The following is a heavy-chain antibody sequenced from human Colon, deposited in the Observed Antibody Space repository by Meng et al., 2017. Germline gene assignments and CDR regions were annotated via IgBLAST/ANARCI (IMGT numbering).Heavy chain of an antibody. CDR2: ISAYNGNT. V-gene: IGHV1-18*01. D-gene: IGHD1-26*01. CDR1: GYTFTNYG. Sequence: ASVKVSCKASGYTFTNYGITWVRLAPGQGLEWMGWISAYNGNTDYAQKLQARVTMTTDTSTSTAYMELRSLRSDDTAVYYCARVGPTAFPYAMDVWGQGTTVTVSS. CDR3: ARVGPTAFPYAMDV. J-gene: IGHJ6*02.